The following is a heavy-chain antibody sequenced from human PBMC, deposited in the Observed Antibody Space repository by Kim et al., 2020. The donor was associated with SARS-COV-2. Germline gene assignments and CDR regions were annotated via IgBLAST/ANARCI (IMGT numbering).Heavy chain of an antibody. CDR1: GFTFSGSA. J-gene: IGHJ6*02. CDR2: IRSKANSYAT. Sequence: GGSLRLSCAASGFTFSGSAMHWVRQASGKGLEWVGRIRSKANSYATAYAASVKGRFTISRDDSKNTAYLQMNSLKTEDTAVYYCTANVLRFLEWLSDYYYYGMDVWGQGTTVTVSS. D-gene: IGHD3-3*01. V-gene: IGHV3-73*01. CDR3: TANVLRFLEWLSDYYYYGMDV.